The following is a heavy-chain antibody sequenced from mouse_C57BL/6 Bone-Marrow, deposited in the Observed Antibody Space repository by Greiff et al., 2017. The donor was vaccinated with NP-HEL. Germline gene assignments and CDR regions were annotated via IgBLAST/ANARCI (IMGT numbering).Heavy chain of an antibody. CDR1: GFSLSTSGMG. D-gene: IGHD1-1*01. J-gene: IGHJ1*03. V-gene: IGHV8-12*01. Sequence: QVTLKESGPGILQSSQTLSLTCSFSGFSLSTSGMGVSWIRQPSGKGLEWLAHIYWDDDKRYNPSLKSRLTISKDTSRNQVFLKITSVDTADTATYYCARSYYGSRNWYFDVWGTGTTVTVSS. CDR3: ARSYYGSRNWYFDV. CDR2: IYWDDDK.